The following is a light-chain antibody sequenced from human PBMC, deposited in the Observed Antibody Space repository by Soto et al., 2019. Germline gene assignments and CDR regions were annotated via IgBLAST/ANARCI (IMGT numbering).Light chain of an antibody. CDR3: QQYENLLLT. CDR1: QDISNY. Sequence: DIQMTQSPSSLSASLGDSVSIXXQASQDISNYLNWYQQKPGKAPKLXIYDASNLETGVPSRFSGSGSGTDFTFTISSLQPEDIATYYCQQYENLLLTFGGGTKVDIK. J-gene: IGKJ4*01. V-gene: IGKV1-33*01. CDR2: DAS.